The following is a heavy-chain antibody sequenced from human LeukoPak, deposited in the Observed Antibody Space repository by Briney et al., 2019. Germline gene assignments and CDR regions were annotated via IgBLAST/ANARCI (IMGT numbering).Heavy chain of an antibody. CDR3: AKELGYCTNGVCYKSHYYYGMDV. J-gene: IGHJ6*02. D-gene: IGHD2-8*01. Sequence: PGRSLRLSCAASGFTFDDYAMRWVRQAPGKGLEWVPGISWNSGSIGYADSVKGRFTISRDNAKNSLYLQMNSLRAEDTALYYCAKELGYCTNGVCYKSHYYYGMDVWGQGTTVTVSS. V-gene: IGHV3-9*01. CDR1: GFTFDDYA. CDR2: ISWNSGSI.